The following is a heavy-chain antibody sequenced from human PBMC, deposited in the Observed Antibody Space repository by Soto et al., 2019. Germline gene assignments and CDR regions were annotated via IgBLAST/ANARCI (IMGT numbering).Heavy chain of an antibody. CDR1: GYIFTNYG. V-gene: IGHV1-18*04. Sequence: SVKVSCKASGYIFTNYGISWVRQAPGQGLEWMGWISAYNGNTDYAQKLQGRVTMATDTSTSTAYMELRSLRSDDTAVYYCARDRLVRSGWYILGDYNWFDPWGQGTQGTVS. J-gene: IGHJ5*02. D-gene: IGHD6-19*01. CDR2: ISAYNGNT. CDR3: ARDRLVRSGWYILGDYNWFDP.